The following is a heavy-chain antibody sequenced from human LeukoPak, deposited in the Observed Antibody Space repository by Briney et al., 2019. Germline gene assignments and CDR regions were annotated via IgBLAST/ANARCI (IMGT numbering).Heavy chain of an antibody. CDR1: GGSVSGSYY. Sequence: SETLSLTCTVSGGSVSGSYYWNWIRRPPGKGLEWIGYMYSSGTINYNPSLKSRVTVSIDMSKNQFSLHLNSVTPEDTAVYYCARRLTQYDCFDPWGQGILVTVSS. CDR2: MYSSGTI. D-gene: IGHD2-2*01. CDR3: ARRLTQYDCFDP. V-gene: IGHV4-61*01. J-gene: IGHJ5*02.